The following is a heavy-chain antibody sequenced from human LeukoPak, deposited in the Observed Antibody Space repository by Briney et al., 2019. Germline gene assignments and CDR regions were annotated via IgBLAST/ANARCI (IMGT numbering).Heavy chain of an antibody. CDR2: IYYSGST. J-gene: IGHJ5*02. CDR1: GGSISSSSYY. D-gene: IGHD1-7*01. Sequence: SETLSLTCTVPGGSISSSSYYWGWIRQPPGKGLEWIGSIYYSGSTYYNPSLKSRVTISVDTSKNQFSLKLRSVTAADTAVYYCARERRGRGITGTTVGFDPWGQGTLVTVSS. CDR3: ARERRGRGITGTTVGFDP. V-gene: IGHV4-39*07.